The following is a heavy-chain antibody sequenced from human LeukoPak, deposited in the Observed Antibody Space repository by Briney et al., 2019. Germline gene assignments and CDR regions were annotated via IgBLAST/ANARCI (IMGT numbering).Heavy chain of an antibody. J-gene: IGHJ4*02. Sequence: GGSLRLSCAGSGFTLRSYWMSWVRQAPGKGLEWVANIKQDGSEKYYVDSVKGRFTISRDNAKNSLYLQMNSLRAGDTAVYYCVREARESGGFDYWGQGTLVTVSS. V-gene: IGHV3-7*01. D-gene: IGHD2-15*01. CDR2: IKQDGSEK. CDR1: GFTLRSYW. CDR3: VREARESGGFDY.